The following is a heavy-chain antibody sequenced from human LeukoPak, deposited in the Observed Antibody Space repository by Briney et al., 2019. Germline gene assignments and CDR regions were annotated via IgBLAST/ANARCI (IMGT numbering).Heavy chain of an antibody. J-gene: IGHJ4*02. D-gene: IGHD1-14*01. Sequence: GASVKVSCKASGGTFSRYAISWVRQAPGQGLEWMGGIIPIFGTANYAQKFQGRVTITTDESASTAYMELSSLRSEDTAVYYCASLTEPRAGWGQGTLVTVSS. V-gene: IGHV1-69*05. CDR3: ASLTEPRAG. CDR1: GGTFSRYA. CDR2: IIPIFGTA.